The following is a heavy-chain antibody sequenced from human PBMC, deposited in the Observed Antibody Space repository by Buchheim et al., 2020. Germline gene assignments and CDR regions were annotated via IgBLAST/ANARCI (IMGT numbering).Heavy chain of an antibody. Sequence: EVQLVESGGGLIQPGGSLRLSCAASGFTFTTFWMHWVRQVPGKGLMWVSRINPDGSDRSYAASVRGRFTISRDNAENTLYLQMNSLRVEDTGVYSCAREVRGHAYFDTWGQGTL. CDR2: INPDGSDR. V-gene: IGHV3-74*01. CDR3: AREVRGHAYFDT. CDR1: GFTFTTFW. J-gene: IGHJ4*02.